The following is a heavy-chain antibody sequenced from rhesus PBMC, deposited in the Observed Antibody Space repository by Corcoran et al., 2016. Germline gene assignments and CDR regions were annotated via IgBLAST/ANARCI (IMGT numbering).Heavy chain of an antibody. J-gene: IGHJ4*01. CDR1: GGSISNNDW. V-gene: IGHV4-93*02. D-gene: IGHD3-3*01. Sequence: QVQLQESGPAVVKPSETLSLTCAVSGGSISNNDWCNWIRQSPGKGLEGSGGIYGGGGSTESNPSLKSPVTISLATSKNQFSLKLSSVTAADPAVYYCQQGLSYNIWTGYYTGFDYWGQGVLVTVSS. CDR3: QQGLSYNIWTGYYTGFDY. CDR2: IYGGGGST.